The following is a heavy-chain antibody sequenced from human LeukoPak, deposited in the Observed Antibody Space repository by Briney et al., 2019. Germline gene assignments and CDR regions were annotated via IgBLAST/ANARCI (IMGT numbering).Heavy chain of an antibody. CDR1: GGSISSGGYY. V-gene: IGHV4-61*08. J-gene: IGHJ5*02. CDR3: ARVRHQPYSSGYNWFDP. Sequence: SETLSLTCTVSGGSISSGGYYWSWIRQHPGKGLEWIGYIYYSGSTNYNPSLKSRVTISVDTSKNQFSLKLSSVTAADTAVYYCARVRHQPYSSGYNWFDPWGQGTLVTVSS. D-gene: IGHD6-25*01. CDR2: IYYSGST.